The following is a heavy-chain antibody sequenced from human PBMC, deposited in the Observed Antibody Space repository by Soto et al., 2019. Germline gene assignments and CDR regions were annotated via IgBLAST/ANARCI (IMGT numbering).Heavy chain of an antibody. CDR1: GFTFSDHH. Sequence: EVQLVESGGGLVQPGGSLRLSCAVSGFTFSDHHMDWVRQTPGKGLEWVGRSRNKDNSHTTEYAASVKGRFTISRDESNNSLFLQMNSLQTADTAVYFCVRAKFTTSRFNFDFWGQGTLVTVSS. J-gene: IGHJ4*02. D-gene: IGHD2-2*01. V-gene: IGHV3-72*01. CDR3: VRAKFTTSRFNFDF. CDR2: SRNKDNSHTT.